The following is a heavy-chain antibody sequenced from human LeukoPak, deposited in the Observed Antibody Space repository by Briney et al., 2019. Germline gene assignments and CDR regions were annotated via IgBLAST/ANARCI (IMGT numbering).Heavy chain of an antibody. CDR3: ARAYYYDSSGYYYGESFDY. J-gene: IGHJ4*02. CDR2: ISAYNGNT. V-gene: IGHV1-18*01. D-gene: IGHD3-22*01. Sequence: GAPVKVSCKASGYTFTSYGISWVRQAPGQGLEWMGWISAYNGNTNYAQKLQGRVTMTTDTSTSTAYMELRSLRSDDTAVYYCARAYYYDSSGYYYGESFDYWGQGTLVTVSS. CDR1: GYTFTSYG.